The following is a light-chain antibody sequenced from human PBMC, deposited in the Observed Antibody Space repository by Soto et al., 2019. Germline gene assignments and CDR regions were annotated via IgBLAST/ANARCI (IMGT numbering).Light chain of an antibody. CDR3: QQYNDWPLT. CDR1: QSVSSN. CDR2: GAF. J-gene: IGKJ1*01. Sequence: ETVMTQSPATLSVTPGERVTLSCRASQSVSSNLAWYQQKPGQAPSLLIYGAFTRATGIPARFSGTGPGTEFTLTISSLQSEDFALYYCQQYNDWPLTFGQGTMVDI. V-gene: IGKV3-15*01.